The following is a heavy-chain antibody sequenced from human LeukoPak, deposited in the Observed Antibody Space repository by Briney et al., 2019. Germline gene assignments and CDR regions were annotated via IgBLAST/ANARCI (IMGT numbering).Heavy chain of an antibody. J-gene: IGHJ5*02. CDR1: GGSISSYY. Sequence: PSETLSLTCTVSGGSISSYYWSWIRQPPGKGLEWIGYIYYSGSTNYNPSLKSRVTISVDTSKNQFSLKLSSVTAADTAVYYCARGLAVSSSWYGRWFDPWGQGTLVTVSS. D-gene: IGHD6-13*01. CDR2: IYYSGST. CDR3: ARGLAVSSSWYGRWFDP. V-gene: IGHV4-59*08.